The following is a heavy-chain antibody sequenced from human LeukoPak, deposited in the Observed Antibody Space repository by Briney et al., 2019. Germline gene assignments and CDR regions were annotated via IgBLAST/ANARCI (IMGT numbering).Heavy chain of an antibody. CDR1: GFTFSSYA. CDR2: ISYDGSNK. J-gene: IGHJ4*02. CDR3: ARGSSCYFDY. V-gene: IGHV3-30*04. Sequence: GGSLRLSCAASGFTFSSYAMHWVRQAPGKGLEWVAVISYDGSNKYYADSVKGRFTISRDNSKNTLYLQMNSLRAEDTAVYYCARGSSCYFDYWGQGTLVTVSS. D-gene: IGHD6-13*01.